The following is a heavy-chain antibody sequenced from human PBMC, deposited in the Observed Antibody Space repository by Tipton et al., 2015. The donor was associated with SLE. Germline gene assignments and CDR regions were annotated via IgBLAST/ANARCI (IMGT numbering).Heavy chain of an antibody. CDR1: GYSFPNYW. J-gene: IGHJ6*02. D-gene: IGHD1-1*01. Sequence: VQLVQSGAEVKKPGESLRISCKGSGYSFPNYWINWVRLLPGKGLEWMGRIDPSDSYTNYSPSFQGHVTISADKSISTAYLQWSSLKASDTAMYYCARRRYPGDGMDVWGQGTTVTVSS. CDR2: IDPSDSYT. CDR3: ARRRYPGDGMDV. V-gene: IGHV5-10-1*01.